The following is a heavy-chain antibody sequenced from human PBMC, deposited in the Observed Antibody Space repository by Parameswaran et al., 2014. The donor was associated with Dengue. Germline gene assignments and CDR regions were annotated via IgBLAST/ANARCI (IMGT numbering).Heavy chain of an antibody. V-gene: IGHV4-59*08. J-gene: IGHJ4*02. CDR2: IYYSGST. Sequence: VRQAPGKGLEWIGYIYYSGSTNYNPSLKSRVTISVDTSKNQFSLKLSSVTAADTAVYYCARHEAYYDSSGFDYWGQGTLVTVSS. CDR3: ARHEAYYDSSGFDY. D-gene: IGHD3-22*01.